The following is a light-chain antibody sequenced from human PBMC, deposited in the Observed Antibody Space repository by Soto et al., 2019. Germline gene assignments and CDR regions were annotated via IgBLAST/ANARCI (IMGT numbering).Light chain of an antibody. CDR1: SSDVGTYNY. J-gene: IGLJ1*01. V-gene: IGLV2-14*01. CDR3: SSYTGSSTLYV. CDR2: EVT. Sequence: QSVLTQPASVSGSPGQSITISCTGTSSDVGTYNYVSWYQQHPGKAPKVMIYEVTYRPSGVSNRFSGSKSGNTASLTISGLHAEDEAEYYCSSYTGSSTLYVFGTGTKVTVL.